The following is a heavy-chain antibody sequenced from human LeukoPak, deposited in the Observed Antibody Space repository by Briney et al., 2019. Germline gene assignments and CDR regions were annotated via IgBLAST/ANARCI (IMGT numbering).Heavy chain of an antibody. CDR3: ARDLEVGPFYGD. J-gene: IGHJ4*02. D-gene: IGHD4-17*01. CDR2: INPSGGST. V-gene: IGHV1-46*01. CDR1: GYTFTSYG. Sequence: ASVKVSCKASGYTFTSYGISWVRQAPGQGLEWMGIINPSGGSTSYAQKFQGRVTMTRDTSTSTVYMELSSLRSEDTAVYYCARDLEVGPFYGDWGQGTLVTVSS.